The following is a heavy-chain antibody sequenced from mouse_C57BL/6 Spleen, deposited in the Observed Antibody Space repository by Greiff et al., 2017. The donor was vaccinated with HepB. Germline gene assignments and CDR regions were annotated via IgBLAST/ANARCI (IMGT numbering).Heavy chain of an antibody. CDR2: ISSGGSYT. CDR1: GFTFSSYG. J-gene: IGHJ4*01. CDR3: ARQDTTVVATDAMDY. Sequence: EVQVVESGGDLVKPGGSLKLSCAASGFTFSSYGMSWVRQTPDKRLEWVATISSGGSYTYYPDSVKGRFTISRDNAKNTLYLQMSSLKSEDTAMYYCARQDTTVVATDAMDYWGQGTSVTVSS. D-gene: IGHD1-1*01. V-gene: IGHV5-6*01.